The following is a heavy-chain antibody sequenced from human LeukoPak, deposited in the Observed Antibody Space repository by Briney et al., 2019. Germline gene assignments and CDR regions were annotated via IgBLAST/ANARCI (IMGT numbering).Heavy chain of an antibody. CDR1: GYTFTGHY. V-gene: IGHV1-2*02. D-gene: IGHD6-13*01. CDR2: INPNSGGT. J-gene: IGHJ6*03. CDR3: AKVRGIAAAGPYYYYYMDV. Sequence: EASVKVSCKASGYTFTGHYMHWVRQAPGQGLEWMGWINPNSGGTNYAQKFQGRVTMTRDTSISTAYMELSRLRSDDTAVYYCAKVRGIAAAGPYYYYYMDVWGKGTTVTVSS.